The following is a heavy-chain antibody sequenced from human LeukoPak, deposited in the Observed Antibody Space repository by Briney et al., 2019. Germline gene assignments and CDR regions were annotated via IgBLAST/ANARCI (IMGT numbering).Heavy chain of an antibody. CDR2: IIPNSGGT. CDR1: GYTFTDYY. V-gene: IGHV1-2*02. Sequence: ASVKVSCKASGYTFTDYYSHWVRQAPGQGLEWMGWIIPNSGGTNCAQKFQGRVTMTRDTSISTTYMELSSLRSDDTAVYYCARGPAAALFDYWGQGTLVTVSS. J-gene: IGHJ4*02. D-gene: IGHD6-13*01. CDR3: ARGPAAALFDY.